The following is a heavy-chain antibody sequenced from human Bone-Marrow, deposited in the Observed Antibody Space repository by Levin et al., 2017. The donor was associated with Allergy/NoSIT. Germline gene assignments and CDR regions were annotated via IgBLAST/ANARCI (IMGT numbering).Heavy chain of an antibody. J-gene: IGHJ4*02. CDR3: ARVISSRLYPFQFDY. Sequence: GESLKISCQASGYTFSSYDITWVRQAPGQGLEWMGWLSAYNGKANYAQKFQGRVTMTTDRSTRVAYMELRTLRSDDTAVYYCARVISSRLYPFQFDYWGQGTLVTVSS. CDR1: GYTFSSYD. D-gene: IGHD6-13*01. CDR2: LSAYNGKA. V-gene: IGHV1-18*01.